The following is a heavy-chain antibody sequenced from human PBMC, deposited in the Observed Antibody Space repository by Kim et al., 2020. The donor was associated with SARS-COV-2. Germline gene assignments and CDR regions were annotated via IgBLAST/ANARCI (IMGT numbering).Heavy chain of an antibody. CDR2: IGVNT. D-gene: IGHD1-20*01. CDR1: GFASGFTFSNYV. J-gene: IGHJ5*02. V-gene: IGHV3-23*01. CDR3: AKHNWNDVGGRHPVS. Sequence: GGSLRLSCAASGFASGFTFSNYVMSWVRQAPAKGLEWVSAIGVNTYYADSVKGRFTVSRDNSKNTLYLLLNGLRAEDAAVYYCAKHNWNDVGGRHPVSWGQGTLVTVSA.